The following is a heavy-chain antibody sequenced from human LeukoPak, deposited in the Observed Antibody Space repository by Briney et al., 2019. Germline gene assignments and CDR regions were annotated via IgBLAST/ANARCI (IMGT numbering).Heavy chain of an antibody. CDR1: GFTFSSYS. CDR2: ISSSNYI. D-gene: IGHD3-10*01. V-gene: IGHV3-21*01. J-gene: IGHJ4*02. Sequence: GGSLRLSCAVSGFTFSSYSMNWVRQAPGKGLEWVSFISSSNYIYYVDSVKGRFTISRDNAKNLLYLQMTSLRAEDTAVYYCARGSGSGSYPKPFDYWGQGTLVTVSS. CDR3: ARGSGSGSYPKPFDY.